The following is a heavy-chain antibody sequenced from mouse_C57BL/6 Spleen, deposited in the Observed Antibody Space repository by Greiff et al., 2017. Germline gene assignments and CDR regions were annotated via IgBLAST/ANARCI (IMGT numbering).Heavy chain of an antibody. CDR2: IYPGDGDT. CDR1: GYAFSSSW. D-gene: IGHD2-5*01. V-gene: IGHV1-82*01. CDR3: ARSSYSNYVRYFDY. Sequence: QVQLQQSGPELVKPGASVKISCKASGYAFSSSWMNWVKQRPGKGLEWIGRIYPGDGDTNYNGKFKGKATLTADKSSSTAYMQLSSLTSEDSAVYFCARSSYSNYVRYFDYWGQGTTLTVSS. J-gene: IGHJ2*01.